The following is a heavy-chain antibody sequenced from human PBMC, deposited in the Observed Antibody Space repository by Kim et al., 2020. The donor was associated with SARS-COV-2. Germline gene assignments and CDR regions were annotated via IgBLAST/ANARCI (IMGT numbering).Heavy chain of an antibody. CDR2: IRSKAYGGTT. V-gene: IGHV3-49*04. CDR1: GFTFGDYA. D-gene: IGHD3-3*01. J-gene: IGHJ6*03. CDR3: TRRKKEEWYLYYYMDV. Sequence: GGSLRLSCTASGFTFGDYAMSWVRQAPGKGLEWVGFIRSKAYGGTTEYAASVKGRFTISRDDSKSIAYLQMNSLKTEDTAVYYCTRRKKEEWYLYYYMDVWGKGTTVTVSS.